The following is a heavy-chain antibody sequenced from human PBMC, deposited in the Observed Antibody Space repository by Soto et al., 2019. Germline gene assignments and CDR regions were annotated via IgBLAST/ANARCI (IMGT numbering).Heavy chain of an antibody. CDR3: ARGIAARQHYYYYYYMDV. V-gene: IGHV4-59*08. CDR1: GGSISSYY. J-gene: IGHJ6*03. CDR2: IYYSGST. D-gene: IGHD6-6*01. Sequence: SETLSLTCTVSGGSISSYYWSWIRQPPGKGLEWIGYIYYSGSTNYNPSLKSRVTISVDTSKNQFSLKLSSVTAADTAVYYCARGIAARQHYYYYYYMDVWGKGTTVTVSS.